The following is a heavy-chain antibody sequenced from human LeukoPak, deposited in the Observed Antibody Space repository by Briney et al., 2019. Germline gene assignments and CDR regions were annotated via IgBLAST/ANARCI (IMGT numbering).Heavy chain of an antibody. J-gene: IGHJ3*02. CDR2: IIPIFGTA. V-gene: IGHV1-69*05. CDR1: GGTFSSYA. CDR3: ASWFWSGYQGAFDI. Sequence: SVKVSCKASGGTFSSYAISWVRQAPGQGLEWMGGIIPIFGTANYAKKFQGRVTITTDESTSTAYMELSSLRSEDTAVYYCASWFWSGYQGAFDIWGQGTMVTVSS. D-gene: IGHD3-3*01.